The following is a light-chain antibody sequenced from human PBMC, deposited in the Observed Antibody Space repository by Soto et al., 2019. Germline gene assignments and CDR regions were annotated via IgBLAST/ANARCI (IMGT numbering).Light chain of an antibody. J-gene: IGKJ4*01. CDR2: KAS. CDR1: QSISSW. Sequence: DIQMTQSPSTLSASVGDRFTITCRASQSISSWLAWYQQKPGKAPKLLIYKASSLESGVPSRFSGSGSGTEFTLTISSLQPDDFATYYCQQYNSYHLTFGGGTKVDIK. CDR3: QQYNSYHLT. V-gene: IGKV1-5*03.